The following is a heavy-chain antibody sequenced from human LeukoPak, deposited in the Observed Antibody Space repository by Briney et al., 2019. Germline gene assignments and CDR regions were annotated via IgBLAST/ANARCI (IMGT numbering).Heavy chain of an antibody. Sequence: SVKVCCKASGGTFNSYAISWLRQAPGQGLEWMGGIIPIFGTANYAQKFQGRVTITADESTSTAYMELSSLRSEDTAVYYCAREGLYYYGMDVWGQGTTVTVSS. J-gene: IGHJ6*02. CDR3: AREGLYYYGMDV. CDR2: IIPIFGTA. CDR1: GGTFNSYA. V-gene: IGHV1-69*13.